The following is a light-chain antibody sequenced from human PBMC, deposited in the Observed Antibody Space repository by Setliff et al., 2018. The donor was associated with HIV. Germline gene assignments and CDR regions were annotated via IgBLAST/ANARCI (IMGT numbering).Light chain of an antibody. CDR1: SSDVGGYNY. V-gene: IGLV2-14*01. Sequence: QSVLAQPASVSESPGQSITFSCTGTSSDVGGYNYVSWYQQHPGKAPKLMIYEVSNRPSGVSNRFSGSKSGNTASLTISGLQAEDEADYYCSSYTSSITYVFGTGTKVTVL. J-gene: IGLJ1*01. CDR2: EVS. CDR3: SSYTSSITYV.